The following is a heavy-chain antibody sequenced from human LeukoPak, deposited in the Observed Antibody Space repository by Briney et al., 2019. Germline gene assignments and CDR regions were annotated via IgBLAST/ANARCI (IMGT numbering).Heavy chain of an antibody. CDR2: INHSGST. V-gene: IGHV4-34*01. D-gene: IGHD1-26*01. J-gene: IGHJ5*02. CDR3: ARDGYRGSYSNWFDP. CDR1: GGSFSGYY. Sequence: KSSETLSLTCAVYGGSFSGYYWSWIRQPPGKGLEWIGEINHSGSTNYNPSLKSRVTISVDTSKNQFSLRLRSVSAADTAVYYCARDGYRGSYSNWFDPWGQGTLVTVSS.